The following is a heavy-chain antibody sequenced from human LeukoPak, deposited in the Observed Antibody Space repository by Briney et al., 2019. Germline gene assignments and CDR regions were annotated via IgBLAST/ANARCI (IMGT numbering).Heavy chain of an antibody. Sequence: RGSLRLSCAASGFTFGASDMYWVRQAPGKGLEWVANIRQDGDTKYYVDSVKGRFTISRDNAMNSLYLQMNSLRAEDTAIYYCARSLPYGTTWYGRSDFWGQGTLVTVSS. CDR1: GFTFGASD. D-gene: IGHD6-13*01. CDR3: ARSLPYGTTWYGRSDF. CDR2: IRQDGDTK. V-gene: IGHV3-7*03. J-gene: IGHJ4*02.